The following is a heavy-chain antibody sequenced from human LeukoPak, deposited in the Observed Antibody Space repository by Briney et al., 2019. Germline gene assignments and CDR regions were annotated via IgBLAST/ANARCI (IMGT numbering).Heavy chain of an antibody. CDR3: ARDRSIVATINWFDP. V-gene: IGHV1-2*02. D-gene: IGHD5-12*01. J-gene: IGHJ5*02. Sequence: ASVKVSCKASGYTFTGYYMHWVRQAPGQGLEWMGWINPNSGGTNCAQKFQGRVTMTRDTSISTAYMELSRLRSDDTAVYYCARDRSIVATINWFDPWGQGTLVTVSS. CDR1: GYTFTGYY. CDR2: INPNSGGT.